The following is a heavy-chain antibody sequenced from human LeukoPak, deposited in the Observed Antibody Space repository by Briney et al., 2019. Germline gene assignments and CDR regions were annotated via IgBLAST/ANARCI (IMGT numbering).Heavy chain of an antibody. CDR3: VLCSGGSCWYGQQGAFQNEFDY. CDR2: ISSSSSYI. V-gene: IGHV3-21*01. J-gene: IGHJ4*02. CDR1: GFTFSSYS. Sequence: GGSLRLSCAASGFTFSSYSMNWVRQAPGKGLEWVSSISSSSSYIYYADSVKGRFTISRDYAKNSLYLHMNSLRAEDTAVYYCVLCSGGSCWYGQQGAFQNEFDYWGQGTLVTVSS. D-gene: IGHD2-15*01.